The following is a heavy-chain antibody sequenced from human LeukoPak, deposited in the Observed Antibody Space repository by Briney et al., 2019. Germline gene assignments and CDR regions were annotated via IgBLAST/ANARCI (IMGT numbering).Heavy chain of an antibody. V-gene: IGHV3-23*01. CDR2: ISGSGGST. J-gene: IGHJ6*02. Sequence: PGGSLRLSCAASGFTFSSYAMSWVRQAPGKGLEWVSAISGSGGSTYYADSVKGRFTISRDNSKNTLYLQVNSLRAEDTAVYYCAKDLDYYYYYGMDVWGQGTTVTVSS. CDR3: AKDLDYYYYYGMDV. CDR1: GFTFSSYA.